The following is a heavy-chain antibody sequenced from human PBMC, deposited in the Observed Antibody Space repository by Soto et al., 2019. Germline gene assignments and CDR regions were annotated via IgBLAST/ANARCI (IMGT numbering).Heavy chain of an antibody. CDR1: GFTFRSSP. CDR3: AKDRGSSTPTHNDL. V-gene: IGHV3-30*04. Sequence: GGSLRLSCAVSGFTFRSSPMSWVRRAPGKGLEWVAFTSYDGGSKYYADSVKGRFTISRDNSKNTLYLQMNSLRAEDTAVYYCAKDRGSSTPTHNDLWGQGTLVSVSS. D-gene: IGHD2-2*01. CDR2: TSYDGGSK. J-gene: IGHJ5*02.